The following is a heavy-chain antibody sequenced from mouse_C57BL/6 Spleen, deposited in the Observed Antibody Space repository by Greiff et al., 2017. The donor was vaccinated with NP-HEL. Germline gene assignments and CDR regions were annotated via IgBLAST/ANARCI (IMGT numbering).Heavy chain of an antibody. Sequence: EVQLVESGGDLVKPGGSLKLSCAASGFTFSSYGMSWVRQTPVQRLEWVATISSGGSYTYYPDSVKGRFTISRDNAKNTLYLQMSRLKSEDTAMYDCARQRGPGYDVYYFDYWGQGTTLTVSS. J-gene: IGHJ2*01. V-gene: IGHV5-6*01. CDR3: ARQRGPGYDVYYFDY. CDR2: ISSGGSYT. D-gene: IGHD2-2*01. CDR1: GFTFSSYG.